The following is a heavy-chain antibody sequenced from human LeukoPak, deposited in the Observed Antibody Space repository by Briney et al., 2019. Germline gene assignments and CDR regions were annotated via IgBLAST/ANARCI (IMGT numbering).Heavy chain of an antibody. CDR3: ARFTHDYVWGSYRPYFDY. CDR2: INHSGST. J-gene: IGHJ4*02. V-gene: IGHV4-34*01. Sequence: PSETLSLTCAVYGGSFSGYYWSWIRQPPGKGLEWIGEINHSGSTNYNPSLKSRVTISVDTSKNQFSLKLSSVTAADTAVYYCARFTHDYVWGSYRPYFDYWGQGTLVTVSS. D-gene: IGHD3-16*02. CDR1: GGSFSGYY.